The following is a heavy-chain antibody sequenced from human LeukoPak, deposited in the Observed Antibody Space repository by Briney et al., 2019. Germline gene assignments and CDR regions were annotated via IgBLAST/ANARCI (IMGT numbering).Heavy chain of an antibody. CDR3: ARSGDGYNPNY. V-gene: IGHV4-38-2*01. CDR2: IYHTGST. Sequence: SETLSLTCAVSGYSISSGYYWGWIRQPPGKGLEWIGTIYHTGSTYYKPSLTSRVTISVDTSKNQFSLKLTSVTAADAAVYYCARSGDGYNPNYWGQGTLVTASS. J-gene: IGHJ4*02. CDR1: GYSISSGYY. D-gene: IGHD5-24*01.